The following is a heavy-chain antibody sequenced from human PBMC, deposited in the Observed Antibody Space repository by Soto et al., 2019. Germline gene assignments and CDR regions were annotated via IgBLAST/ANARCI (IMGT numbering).Heavy chain of an antibody. CDR1: GFTFSSYA. D-gene: IGHD1-1*01. V-gene: IGHV3-23*01. J-gene: IGHJ6*02. Sequence: GVSLRLSCSASGFTFSSYAMSWVRQAPGKGLEWVSAISGSGGSTYYADSVKGRFTISRDNSKNTLYLQMSSLRTEDTASYYCAKGIRRTCNEMDVWGQGTTVTVS. CDR3: AKGIRRTCNEMDV. CDR2: ISGSGGST.